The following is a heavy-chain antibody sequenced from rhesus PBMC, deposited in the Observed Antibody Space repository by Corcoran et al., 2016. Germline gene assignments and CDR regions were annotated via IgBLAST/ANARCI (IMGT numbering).Heavy chain of an antibody. V-gene: IGHV3-20*01. CDR1: GFTFSNYY. CDR3: TKHSRGLDS. Sequence: EVQLVESGGGLVQPGGSLRLSCAASGFTFSNYYMHWVRKDQGKGLEWVGLIRNKTNRYTTEYAAAVKGRFTISRDDSKNTLYLRMSSLKTEDTGLYYCTKHSRGLDSWGQGVVVTVSS. CDR2: IRNKTNRYTT. J-gene: IGHJ6*01.